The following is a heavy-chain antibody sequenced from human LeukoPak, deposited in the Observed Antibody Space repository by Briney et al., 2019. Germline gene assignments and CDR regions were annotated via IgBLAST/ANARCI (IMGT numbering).Heavy chain of an antibody. D-gene: IGHD2-2*01. CDR2: ISWNSGSI. CDR1: GFTFDDYA. J-gene: IGHJ4*02. CDR3: AKGGSEYQLLSAFDY. Sequence: GGSLRLSCAASGFTFDDYAMHWVRQAPGKGLEWVSGISWNSGSIGYADSVKGRFTISRDNAKNSLYLQMNSLRAEDTALYYCAKGGSEYQLLSAFDYWGQGTLVTVSP. V-gene: IGHV3-9*01.